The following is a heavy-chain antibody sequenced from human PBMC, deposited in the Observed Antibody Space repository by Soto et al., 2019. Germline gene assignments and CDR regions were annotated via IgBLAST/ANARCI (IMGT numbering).Heavy chain of an antibody. D-gene: IGHD2-15*01. Sequence: QLQLQESGPGLVKPSETLSLTCTVSGGSISSSSYYWGWIRQPPGKGLEWIGNIYYSGSTSYTPPLKRRVPISVDTSKDQFSRRLSSVTAADTAVSYCARRQSSPGFDPWGQGTLVTVSS. J-gene: IGHJ5*02. CDR2: IYYSGST. CDR1: GGSISSSSYY. V-gene: IGHV4-39*01. CDR3: ARRQSSPGFDP.